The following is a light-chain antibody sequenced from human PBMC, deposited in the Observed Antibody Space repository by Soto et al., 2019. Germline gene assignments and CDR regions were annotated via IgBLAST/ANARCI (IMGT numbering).Light chain of an antibody. V-gene: IGLV1-44*01. CDR2: INN. Sequence: QSVLTQPPSASGTPGQRVTISCSGSSSNIGSNTVTWYQQLPGTAPKLLIYINNQRPSGVPDRFSGSKSGTSASLAISGLQSEDEADYYCAAWDDSLNGLVFGTGTKVTVL. J-gene: IGLJ1*01. CDR1: SSNIGSNT. CDR3: AAWDDSLNGLV.